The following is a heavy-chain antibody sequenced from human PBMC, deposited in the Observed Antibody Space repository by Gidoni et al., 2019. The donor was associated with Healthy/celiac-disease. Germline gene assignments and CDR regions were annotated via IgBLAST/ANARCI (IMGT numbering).Heavy chain of an antibody. Sequence: QVQLQESGPGLVKPSETLSLPCTVSGGSISSYYWSWIRQPPGKGLEWIGYIYYSGSTNYNPSLKSRVTISVDTSKNQFSLKLSSVTAADTAVYYCARVYGDYVRAFDIWGQGTMVTVSS. CDR2: IYYSGST. CDR1: GGSISSYY. D-gene: IGHD4-17*01. CDR3: ARVYGDYVRAFDI. V-gene: IGHV4-59*01. J-gene: IGHJ3*02.